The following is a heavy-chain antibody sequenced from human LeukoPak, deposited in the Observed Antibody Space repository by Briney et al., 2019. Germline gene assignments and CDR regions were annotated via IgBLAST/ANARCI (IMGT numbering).Heavy chain of an antibody. D-gene: IGHD5-18*01. CDR1: GGSVSGYY. J-gene: IGHJ6*03. CDR2: IHYSGST. V-gene: IGHV4-59*02. Sequence: SETLSLTCTVSGGSVSGYYWSWIRQPPGKGLQWIGYIHYSGSTNYNPSLKSRLTISVDTSKNQFSLKLTSVTAADTAVYYCARTTEGGYTYDYFYYYYMDVWGKGTTVTIS. CDR3: ARTTEGGYTYDYFYYYYMDV.